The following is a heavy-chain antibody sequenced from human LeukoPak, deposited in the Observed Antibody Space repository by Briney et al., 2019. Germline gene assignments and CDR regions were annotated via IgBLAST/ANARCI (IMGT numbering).Heavy chain of an antibody. CDR3: ARFVPPFDY. CDR1: GYTFTIYY. V-gene: IGHV1-46*01. Sequence: ASVTVSCTASGYTFTIYYMHWVRQAPGQGLEWMGIINPSGGSTSYAQKFQGRVTMTRDTSTSTVYMELSSLRSEDTAVYYCARFVPPFDYWGQGTLVTVSS. D-gene: IGHD6-6*01. CDR2: INPSGGST. J-gene: IGHJ4*02.